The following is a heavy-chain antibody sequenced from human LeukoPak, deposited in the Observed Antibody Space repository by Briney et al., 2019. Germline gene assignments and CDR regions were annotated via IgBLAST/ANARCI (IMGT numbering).Heavy chain of an antibody. CDR2: ISYDGSTQ. J-gene: IGHJ5*02. Sequence: PGRSLRLSCTASGFTFSTYAMHWVRQAPVKRLEWVAVISYDGSTQYYADSVKGRFTISRDNSKNTLDLQMNSLRTDDTAVYYCARGDKAVAFDWFDPWGQGTLVSVSS. CDR1: GFTFSTYA. CDR3: ARGDKAVAFDWFDP. V-gene: IGHV3-30-3*01. D-gene: IGHD6-19*01.